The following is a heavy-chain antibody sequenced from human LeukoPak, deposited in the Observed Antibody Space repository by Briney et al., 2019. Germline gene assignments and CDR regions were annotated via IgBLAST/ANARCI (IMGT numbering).Heavy chain of an antibody. D-gene: IGHD3-22*01. CDR2: VYYSGST. Sequence: PSETLSLTCTVSGGSISSHYRSWIRQPPGKGLEWIGYVYYSGSTNYNPSLKSRVTISVDTSKNQFSLKLSSVTAADTAVYYCARGYYDTPGAFDIWGQGTMVTVSS. V-gene: IGHV4-59*11. J-gene: IGHJ3*02. CDR1: GGSISSHY. CDR3: ARGYYDTPGAFDI.